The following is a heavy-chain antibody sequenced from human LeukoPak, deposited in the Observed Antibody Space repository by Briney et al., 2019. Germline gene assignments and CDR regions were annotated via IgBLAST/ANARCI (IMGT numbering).Heavy chain of an antibody. CDR1: GFTFSSYG. CDR3: AKEQQLLKTFDY. V-gene: IGHV3-30*02. Sequence: TGGSLRLSCAASGFTFSSYGMHWVRQAPGKGLEWVAFIRYDGSNKYYADSVKGRFTISRDNSKNTLYLQMNSLRAEDTAVYYCAKEQQLLKTFDYWGRGTLVTVSS. D-gene: IGHD6-13*01. CDR2: IRYDGSNK. J-gene: IGHJ4*02.